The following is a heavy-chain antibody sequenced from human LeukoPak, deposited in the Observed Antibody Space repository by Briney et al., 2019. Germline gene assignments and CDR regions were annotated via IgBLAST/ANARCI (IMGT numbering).Heavy chain of an antibody. V-gene: IGHV4-59*01. D-gene: IGHD1-1*01. J-gene: IGHJ3*02. CDR1: GISITTYY. Sequence: SETMSLTCTVSGISITTYYWSWIRQPPGNGLEWIGLIHYSGSTTYNPSLKSRVTISVDTSKNQFSLKLSPVTAADTAVYYCARVQRNDAFDIWGQGTMVTVSS. CDR3: ARVQRNDAFDI. CDR2: IHYSGST.